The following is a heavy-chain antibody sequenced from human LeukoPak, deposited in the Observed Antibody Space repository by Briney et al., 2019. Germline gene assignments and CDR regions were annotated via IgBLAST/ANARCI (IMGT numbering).Heavy chain of an antibody. CDR2: IRYDGSNK. Sequence: GGSLRLSCAASGFTFSSYGMHWVRQAPGKGLEWVAFIRYDGSNKYYADSVKGRFTISRDNSKNTLYLQMNSLRAEDTAVYYCARAPMVRGVREVGYFDYWGQGTLVTVSS. CDR1: GFTFSSYG. CDR3: ARAPMVRGVREVGYFDY. V-gene: IGHV3-30*02. J-gene: IGHJ4*02. D-gene: IGHD3-10*01.